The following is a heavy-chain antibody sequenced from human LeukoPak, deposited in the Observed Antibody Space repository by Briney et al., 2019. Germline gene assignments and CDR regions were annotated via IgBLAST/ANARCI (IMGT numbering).Heavy chain of an antibody. J-gene: IGHJ4*02. CDR3: ARDRSTWGDYGAFDY. CDR2: ISGDGITV. CDR1: GFTFSDYY. V-gene: IGHV3-11*04. Sequence: EGSLRLSCATSGFTFSDYYMTWLRQAPGKRLEWVSYISGDGITVYNADSVKGRFTISRDNAKNSLYLQMLSLRAEDTAVYYCARDRSTWGDYGAFDYWGQGTLGTVSS. D-gene: IGHD4-17*01.